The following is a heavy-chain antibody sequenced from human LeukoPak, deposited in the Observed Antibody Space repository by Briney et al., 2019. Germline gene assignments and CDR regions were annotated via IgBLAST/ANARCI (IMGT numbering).Heavy chain of an antibody. D-gene: IGHD2-15*01. CDR3: ARAEGVVVAAHIDV. J-gene: IGHJ6*02. CDR2: ISAYNGNT. Sequence: ASVKVSCKASGYTFTNYGIYWVRQAPGQGLEWMAWISAYNGNTNYAQKFQGRVTVTTDTSTSTGYMELRSLRSDDTAMYYCARAEGVVVAAHIDVWGQGTTVTVSS. CDR1: GYTFTNYG. V-gene: IGHV1-18*01.